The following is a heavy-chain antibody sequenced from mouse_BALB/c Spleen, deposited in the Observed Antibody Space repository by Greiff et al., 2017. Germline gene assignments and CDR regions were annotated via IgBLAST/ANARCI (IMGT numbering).Heavy chain of an antibody. Sequence: VKLQQPGAELVKPGASVKLSCKASGYTFTSYWMHWVKQRPGQGLEWIGEINPSNGRTNYNEKFKSKATLTVDKSSSTAYMQLSSLTSEDSAVYYCARSGDGYLDYWGQGTTLTVSS. CDR3: ARSGDGYLDY. J-gene: IGHJ2*01. CDR2: INPSNGRT. CDR1: GYTFTSYW. V-gene: IGHV1S81*02. D-gene: IGHD2-3*01.